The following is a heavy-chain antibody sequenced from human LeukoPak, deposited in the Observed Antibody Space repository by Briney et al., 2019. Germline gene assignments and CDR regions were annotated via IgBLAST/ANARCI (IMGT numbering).Heavy chain of an antibody. CDR2: IYYSGST. V-gene: IGHV4-59*01. J-gene: IGHJ4*02. CDR1: GGSISSYY. Sequence: SETLSLTCTVSGGSISSYYWSWIRQPPGKGLEWIGYIYYSGSTNYNPSLKSRVTISVDTSKNQFSLKLSSVTAAGTAVYYCAREAGDYDYVWGSYRYFDYWGQGTLVTVSS. D-gene: IGHD3-16*02. CDR3: AREAGDYDYVWGSYRYFDY.